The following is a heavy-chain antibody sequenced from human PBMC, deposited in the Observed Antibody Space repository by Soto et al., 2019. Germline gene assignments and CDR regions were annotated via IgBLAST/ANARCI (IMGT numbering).Heavy chain of an antibody. CDR2: ISSNGGST. V-gene: IGHV3-64D*08. D-gene: IGHD3-10*01. J-gene: IGHJ6*02. CDR3: VVEITMVRGVIDPSSYYYGMDV. CDR1: GFTFSSYA. Sequence: GGSLRLSCSASGFTFSSYAMHWVRQAPGKGLEYVSAISSNGGSTYYADSVKGRFTISRGNSKNTLYLQMSSLRAEDTAVYYCVVEITMVRGVIDPSSYYYGMDVWGQGTTVTVSS.